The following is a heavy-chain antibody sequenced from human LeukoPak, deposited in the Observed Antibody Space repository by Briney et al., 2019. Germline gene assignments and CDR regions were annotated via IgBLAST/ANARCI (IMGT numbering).Heavy chain of an antibody. D-gene: IGHD3-22*01. V-gene: IGHV4-59*01. CDR1: GFTFGDYA. Sequence: GSLRLSCTASGFTFGDYAMSWFRQAPGKGLEWIGYIYYTGSTNYSPSLKSRVTISVDTSKNQFSLKLSSVTAADTALYYCARVDYDGSGYNFDFWGQGTLVTVSS. CDR3: ARVDYDGSGYNFDF. CDR2: IYYTGST. J-gene: IGHJ4*02.